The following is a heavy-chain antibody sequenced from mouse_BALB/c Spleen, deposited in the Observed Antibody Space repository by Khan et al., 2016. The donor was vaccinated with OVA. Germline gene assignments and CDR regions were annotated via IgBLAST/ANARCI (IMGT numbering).Heavy chain of an antibody. V-gene: IGHV2-6-7*01. CDR3: ASEIYDDYACYYAMDY. Sequence: QVQLKESGPGLVAPSQSLSITCTVSGFSLTGYGVHWVRQPPGKGLEWLGMIWGDGSTDYNSALKSRLSISKDNSKSQVFLKMNSLHTDDTARYYCASEIYDDYACYYAMDYWGQGTSVTVSS. D-gene: IGHD2-4*01. CDR2: IWGDGST. J-gene: IGHJ4*01. CDR1: GFSLTGYG.